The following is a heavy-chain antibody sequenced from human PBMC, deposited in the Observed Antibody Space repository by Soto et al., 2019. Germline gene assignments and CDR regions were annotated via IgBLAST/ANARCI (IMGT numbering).Heavy chain of an antibody. D-gene: IGHD4-17*01. J-gene: IGHJ3*02. CDR2: ISFSGAT. V-gene: IGHV4-59*01. CDR3: ARVLCGDEAFDI. Sequence: QVQLQESGPGLVTPSETLSLTCTVSGGSLNRNFWSWIRQPPGKGLEWMAYISFSGATSYNPSHQRRFTISLDTSKNQFSLNLTSVSAADTAVYYCARVLCGDEAFDIWGQGTLVTVSS. CDR1: GGSLNRNF.